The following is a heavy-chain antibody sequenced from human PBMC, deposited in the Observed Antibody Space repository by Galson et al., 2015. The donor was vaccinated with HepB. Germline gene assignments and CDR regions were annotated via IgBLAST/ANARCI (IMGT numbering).Heavy chain of an antibody. CDR2: MNPNSGNT. J-gene: IGHJ4*02. Sequence: SCKASGYTFTSYDITWVRQATGQGLEWMGWMNPNSGNTGYAQKFQGRVTMTRNTSISTAYMELSSLRSEDTAVYYCARYSSSSRGLFDYWGQGTLVTVSS. CDR3: ARYSSSSRGLFDY. D-gene: IGHD6-6*01. V-gene: IGHV1-8*01. CDR1: GYTFTSYD.